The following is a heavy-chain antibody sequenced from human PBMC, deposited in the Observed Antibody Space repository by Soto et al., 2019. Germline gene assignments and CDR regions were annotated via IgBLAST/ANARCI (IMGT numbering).Heavy chain of an antibody. V-gene: IGHV4-34*01. CDR2: INHSGST. Sequence: SETLSLTCAVYGGSFSGYYRSWIRQPPGKGLEWIGEINHSGSTNYNPSLKSRVTISVDTSKNQFSLKLSSVTAADTAVYYCARRTTRITMVRGVKTHAFDIWGQGTMVTVSS. CDR1: GGSFSGYY. CDR3: ARRTTRITMVRGVKTHAFDI. D-gene: IGHD3-10*01. J-gene: IGHJ3*02.